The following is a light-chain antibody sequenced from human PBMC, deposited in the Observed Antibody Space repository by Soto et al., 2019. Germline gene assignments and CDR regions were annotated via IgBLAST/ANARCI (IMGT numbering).Light chain of an antibody. V-gene: IGKV3-15*01. CDR2: GVS. Sequence: TQSPSSLSASVGDRVTITCRASQGIRNYLAWYQQKPGQAPRLLIYGVSTRANGVPARFSGSGSGTEFTLTISSLQSEDFAVYYCQHYNNWPRTFGQGTKVEIK. J-gene: IGKJ1*01. CDR3: QHYNNWPRT. CDR1: QGIRNY.